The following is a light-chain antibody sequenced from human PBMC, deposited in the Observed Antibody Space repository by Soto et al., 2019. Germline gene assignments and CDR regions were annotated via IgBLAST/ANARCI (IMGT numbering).Light chain of an antibody. CDR3: PQFRPGSWT. CDR1: QSISIN. CDR2: GAS. V-gene: IGKV3D-15*01. Sequence: EIVLTQSPGTLSVSPGDRVTLSCRASQSISINLAWYQHKPGQAPRLLIHGASTRATGVPARISGSGSGTEFTGTIRRLQCEDFRESYSPQFRPGSWTCGEGTKVDIK. J-gene: IGKJ1*01.